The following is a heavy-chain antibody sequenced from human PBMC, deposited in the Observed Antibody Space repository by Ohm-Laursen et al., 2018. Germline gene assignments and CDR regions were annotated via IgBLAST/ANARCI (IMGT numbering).Heavy chain of an antibody. D-gene: IGHD3-22*01. J-gene: IGHJ1*01. CDR3: ARAMIVVDEYFQH. CDR1: GYTFGDYY. CDR2: VNPKSGVT. Sequence: ASVKVSCKTSGYTFGDYYIHWVRQAPGRGFEWMGWVNPKSGVTKYAEKFQGRVTMTRDTPISTAYMQLTSLRSDDTAVYYCARAMIVVDEYFQHWGQGTLVTVSS. V-gene: IGHV1-2*02.